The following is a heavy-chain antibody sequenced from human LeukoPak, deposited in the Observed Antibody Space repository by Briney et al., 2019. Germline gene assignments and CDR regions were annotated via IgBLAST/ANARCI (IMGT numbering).Heavy chain of an antibody. J-gene: IGHJ4*02. Sequence: GGSLRLSCAASGFTFSSYAMSWVRQAPGKGLEWVSAISGSGGSTYYADSVKGRFTISRDNSKNTLYLQMNSLRAEDTAVYYCAKEWKDSSGYYYYFDYRGQGTLVTVSS. D-gene: IGHD3-22*01. V-gene: IGHV3-23*01. CDR3: AKEWKDSSGYYYYFDY. CDR2: ISGSGGST. CDR1: GFTFSSYA.